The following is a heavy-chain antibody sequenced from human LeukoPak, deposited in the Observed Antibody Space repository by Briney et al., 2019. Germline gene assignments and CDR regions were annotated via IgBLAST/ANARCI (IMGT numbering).Heavy chain of an antibody. D-gene: IGHD2-2*01. Sequence: GASVKVSCKAFGYTFTSYGISWVRQAPGQGLEWMGWISAYNGNTNYAQKLQGRVTMTTDTSTSTAYMELRSLRSDDTAVYYCARDDIVVVPAATYSYYYYGMDVWGQGTTVTVSS. CDR2: ISAYNGNT. V-gene: IGHV1-18*01. CDR1: GYTFTSYG. J-gene: IGHJ6*02. CDR3: ARDDIVVVPAATYSYYYYGMDV.